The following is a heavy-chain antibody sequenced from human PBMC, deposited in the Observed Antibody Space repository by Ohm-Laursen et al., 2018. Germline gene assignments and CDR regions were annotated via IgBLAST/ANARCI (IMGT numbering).Heavy chain of an antibody. CDR3: AGSTRLDY. Sequence: SLRLSCAASGFSFSTYSMNWVRQAPGKGLEWVSFISSGGGTIYYADSVKGRFTVSRDNAKNSLYLQMDSLRAEDTAVYYCAGSTRLDYWGRGTLVSVSS. V-gene: IGHV3-48*04. CDR1: GFSFSTYS. D-gene: IGHD5/OR15-5a*01. CDR2: ISSGGGTI. J-gene: IGHJ4*02.